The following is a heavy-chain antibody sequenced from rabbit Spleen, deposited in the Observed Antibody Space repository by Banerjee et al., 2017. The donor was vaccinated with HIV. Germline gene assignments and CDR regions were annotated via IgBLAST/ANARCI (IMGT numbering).Heavy chain of an antibody. CDR1: GFSFSSSSW. CDR3: AREDSFGYGVGAYAL. CDR2: IYAGSSGFVGAT. Sequence: QEQLVESGGGLVKPEGSLTLTCTASGFSFSSSSWICWVRQAPGKGLEWIACIYAGSSGFVGATYYASWAKGRFTISKTSSTAVTLQMTSLTAADTATYFCAREDSFGYGVGAYALWGPGTLVTVS. J-gene: IGHJ4*01. D-gene: IGHD6-1*01. V-gene: IGHV1S45*01.